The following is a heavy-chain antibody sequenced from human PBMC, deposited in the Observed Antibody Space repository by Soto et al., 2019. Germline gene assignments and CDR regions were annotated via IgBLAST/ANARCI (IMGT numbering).Heavy chain of an antibody. CDR2: ISAYNGNT. CDR3: VKDESINWYSGHFRH. J-gene: IGHJ1*01. V-gene: IGHV1-18*01. CDR1: GYTCTSYG. Sequence: ASVKVSCKASGYTCTSYGISWVRQAPGQGLEWMGWISAYNGNTNYAQKLQGRVTMTTDTSTSTDYMELRSLRSEDTAFYYCVKDESINWYSGHFRHWGQGTLVTVSS. D-gene: IGHD6-13*01.